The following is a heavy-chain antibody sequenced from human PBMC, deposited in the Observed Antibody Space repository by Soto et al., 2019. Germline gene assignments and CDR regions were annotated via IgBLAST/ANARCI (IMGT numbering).Heavy chain of an antibody. CDR1: GCYLSTNGVG. D-gene: IGHD6-13*01. J-gene: IGHJ4*02. V-gene: IGHV2-5*01. CDR3: AHMRQVVDSSSWSYYCFDY. Sequence: RTLENPTQGLTLRCNFSGCYLSTNGVGVGWISQPPGKAREGLALICRKENQSYSPSLKSTLTSTQDTSNNQVVLTMTNMDPVDTATYYCAHMRQVVDSSSWSYYCFDYWGQRTLGTVYS. CDR2: ICRKENQ.